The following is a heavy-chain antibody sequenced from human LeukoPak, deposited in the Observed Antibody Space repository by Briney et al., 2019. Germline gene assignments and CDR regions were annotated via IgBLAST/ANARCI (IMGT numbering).Heavy chain of an antibody. J-gene: IGHJ4*02. D-gene: IGHD5-24*01. V-gene: IGHV1-18*01. CDR2: ISPYNGDT. Sequence: GASVKVSCKASGYTFTNYAISWVRQAPGQGLEWMGWISPYNGDTNYAQKLQGRVTMTRDTSTSTVYMELSSLRSEDTAVYYCASRSRRDGYNLDYWGQGTLVTVSS. CDR3: ASRSRRDGYNLDY. CDR1: GYTFTNYA.